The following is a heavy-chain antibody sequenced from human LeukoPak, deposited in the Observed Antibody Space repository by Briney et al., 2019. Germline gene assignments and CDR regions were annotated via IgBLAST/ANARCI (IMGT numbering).Heavy chain of an antibody. D-gene: IGHD3-22*01. Sequence: ASVKVSCKASGYTFTSYDINWVRQATGQGLEWMGWMNPNSGNTGYAQKFQGRVTITRNTSISTAYMELSSLRSEDTDVYYCARGGVKRYYDNSGYYSFDYWGQGTLVTVSS. CDR2: MNPNSGNT. V-gene: IGHV1-8*03. CDR3: ARGGVKRYYDNSGYYSFDY. J-gene: IGHJ4*02. CDR1: GYTFTSYD.